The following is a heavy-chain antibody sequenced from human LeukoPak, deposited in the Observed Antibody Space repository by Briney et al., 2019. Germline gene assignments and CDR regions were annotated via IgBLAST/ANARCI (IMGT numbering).Heavy chain of an antibody. D-gene: IGHD4/OR15-4a*01. CDR2: ISGGGGNT. J-gene: IGHJ6*02. V-gene: IGHV3-23*01. CDR1: GFTFSSYA. CDR3: AKTLNYYYYGMDV. Sequence: TGGSLRLSCAASGFTFSSYAVHWVRQAPGKGLEWVSAISGGGGNTYYADSVKGHFTISRDNSKNTVYLQMNSLRAEDTAVYYCAKTLNYYYYGMDVWGQGTTVTVSS.